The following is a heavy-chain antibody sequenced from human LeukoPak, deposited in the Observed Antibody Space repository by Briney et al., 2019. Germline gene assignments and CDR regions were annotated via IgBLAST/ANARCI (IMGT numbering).Heavy chain of an antibody. V-gene: IGHV4-59*01. J-gene: IGHJ4*02. CDR2: IFYSGSS. CDR1: GGSINGYY. D-gene: IGHD1-26*01. Sequence: SETLSLTCTVSGGSINGYYWSWIRQPPGKGLEWIGNIFYSGSSNYNPSLKSRVSISVDTSKYQFSLMLSSVTAADTAVYYCAKEVGWEYYFEYWGQGTLVTVSS. CDR3: AKEVGWEYYFEY.